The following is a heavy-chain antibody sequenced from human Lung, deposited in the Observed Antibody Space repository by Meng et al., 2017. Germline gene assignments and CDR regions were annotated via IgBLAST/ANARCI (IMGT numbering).Heavy chain of an antibody. CDR2: INHSGST. CDR1: GGSFSDYY. Sequence: QGQLQQWGVGLLKPSENLSLTCVVSGGSFSDYYWSWIRQPPGKGLEWIGEINHSGSTNYNPSLESRATISVDTSQNNLSLKLSSVAAADSAVYYCARGPTTMAHDFDYWGQGTLVTVSS. D-gene: IGHD4-11*01. CDR3: ARGPTTMAHDFDY. J-gene: IGHJ4*02. V-gene: IGHV4-34*01.